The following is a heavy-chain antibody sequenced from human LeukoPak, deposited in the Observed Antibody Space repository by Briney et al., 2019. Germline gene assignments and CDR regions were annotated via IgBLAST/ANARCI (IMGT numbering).Heavy chain of an antibody. V-gene: IGHV5-51*01. Sequence: GESLKISCKGSGYSFTSYWIGWVRQMPGKGLEWMGIIYPGDSDTSYSPSFQGQVTISADKSISTAYLQWKSLKASDTAMYYCARTTYGSGSYYNFDYWGQGTLVTVSS. CDR3: ARTTYGSGSYYNFDY. CDR1: GYSFTSYW. J-gene: IGHJ4*02. CDR2: IYPGDSDT. D-gene: IGHD3-10*01.